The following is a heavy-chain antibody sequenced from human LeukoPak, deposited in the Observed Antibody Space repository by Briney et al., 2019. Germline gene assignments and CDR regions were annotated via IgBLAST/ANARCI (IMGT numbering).Heavy chain of an antibody. D-gene: IGHD3-22*01. CDR2: INPNSGNT. V-gene: IGHV1-8*01. J-gene: IGHJ3*02. Sequence: AAVKVSCKASGYTFTSYDIYWVRQATGQGLEWMGWINPNSGNTGNAQKFQGRVTMTRDTSISTAYMELSRLRSDDTAVYYCARDRLNYYDSSGPHRDAFDIWGQGAMVTVSS. CDR1: GYTFTSYD. CDR3: ARDRLNYYDSSGPHRDAFDI.